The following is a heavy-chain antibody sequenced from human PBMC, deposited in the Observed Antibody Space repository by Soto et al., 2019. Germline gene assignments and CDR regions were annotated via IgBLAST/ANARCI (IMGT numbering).Heavy chain of an antibody. CDR1: GGSISSGGYY. Sequence: SETLSLTCTVSGGSISSGGYYWSWIRQHPGKGLEWIGYIYYSGSTYYNPSLKSRVTISVDTSKNQFSLKLSSVTAADTVVYYCARDPLYYYDSSGYYFEDYYYYGMDVWGQGTTVTVSS. J-gene: IGHJ6*02. CDR3: ARDPLYYYDSSGYYFEDYYYYGMDV. D-gene: IGHD3-22*01. CDR2: IYYSGST. V-gene: IGHV4-31*03.